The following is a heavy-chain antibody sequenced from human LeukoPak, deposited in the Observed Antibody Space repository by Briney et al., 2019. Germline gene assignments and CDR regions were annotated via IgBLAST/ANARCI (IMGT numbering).Heavy chain of an antibody. D-gene: IGHD5-24*01. CDR3: ARGAYVEMGTIDGHFDY. J-gene: IGHJ4*02. V-gene: IGHV4-59*02. CDR2: VYASGINTG. CDR1: GDSVSSRG. Sequence: SETLSLTCSVSGDSVSSRGWSWVRQPPGKGLEWIGYVYASGINTGNQNPSLKSRVVISEDRSNNHFSLRLSSVTAADTAVYYCARGAYVEMGTIDGHFDYWGQGTLVTVSP.